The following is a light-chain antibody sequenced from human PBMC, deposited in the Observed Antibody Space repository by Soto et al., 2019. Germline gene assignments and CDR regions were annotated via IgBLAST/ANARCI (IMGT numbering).Light chain of an antibody. CDR2: VAS. Sequence: DIQLTQFPSSLSASVGDRVTMTCRTSQRISDNLHWYQQKPGKAPNLLIYVASNLQSGVPSRFRGGGSGTEFTLPSTSLEPEDFAIYYFQQRYGASFNVGPGPRVDMK. V-gene: IGKV1-39*01. CDR3: QQRYGASFN. J-gene: IGKJ3*01. CDR1: QRISDN.